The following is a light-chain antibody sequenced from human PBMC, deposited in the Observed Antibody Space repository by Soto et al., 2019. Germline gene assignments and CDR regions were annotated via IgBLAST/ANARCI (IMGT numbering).Light chain of an antibody. CDR2: DAS. CDR3: QQYNNYSWT. J-gene: IGKJ1*01. V-gene: IGKV1-5*01. Sequence: DIQMTQSPSTLSASVGDRVTITCRASQSISSWLAWYQQSPGKAPRLLIYDASYLKSGVPSRFSGSGSGTEFTLTISSLQPDDFATYYCQQYNNYSWTFGQGTKVEVK. CDR1: QSISSW.